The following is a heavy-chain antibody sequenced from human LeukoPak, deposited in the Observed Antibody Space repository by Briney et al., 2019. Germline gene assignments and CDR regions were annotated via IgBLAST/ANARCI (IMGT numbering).Heavy chain of an antibody. V-gene: IGHV4-34*01. D-gene: IGHD3-16*01. Sequence: PSETLSLTCAVYGGYFSGYSWTWIRQPPGKGLEWIGEINHSGTSNYNPSLKSRVAVSRDSSKSQFSLKLTSVTAADTAVYFCARGRAWVRSTLYYFDYWGQGTLVTVSS. J-gene: IGHJ4*02. CDR2: INHSGTS. CDR3: ARGRAWVRSTLYYFDY. CDR1: GGYFSGYS.